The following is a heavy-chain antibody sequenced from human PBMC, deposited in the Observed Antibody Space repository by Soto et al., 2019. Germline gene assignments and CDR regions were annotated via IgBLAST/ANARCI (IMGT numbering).Heavy chain of an antibody. V-gene: IGHV1-18*01. Sequence: ASVKVSCKASGYTFSSYGISWVRQAPGQGLEWMGWISVYNGNTNYAQKFQGRVTMTTDTSTSTANMELRSLRSDDTAVYYCARVPWGQLVSVYWGQGTLVTVSS. CDR2: ISVYNGNT. CDR1: GYTFSSYG. CDR3: ARVPWGQLVSVY. J-gene: IGHJ4*02. D-gene: IGHD6-6*01.